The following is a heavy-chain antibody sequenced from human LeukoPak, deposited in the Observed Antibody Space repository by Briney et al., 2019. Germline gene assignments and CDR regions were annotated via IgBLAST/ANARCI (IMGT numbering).Heavy chain of an antibody. J-gene: IGHJ4*02. CDR1: GYTFTNYG. Sequence: ASVKVSCKASGYTFTNYGISWVRQAPGQGLEWMGWIGAYNGNTYYAQKLQGRVTLTTDTSTSTAYMELRSLRSDDTAVYYCARYGSGDYYGSGFEAPGYDYWGQGTRITVSS. CDR2: IGAYNGNT. V-gene: IGHV1-18*01. CDR3: ARYGSGDYYGSGFEAPGYDY. D-gene: IGHD3-10*01.